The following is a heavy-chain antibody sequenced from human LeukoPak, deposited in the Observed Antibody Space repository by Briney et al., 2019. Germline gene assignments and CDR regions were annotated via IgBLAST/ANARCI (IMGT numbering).Heavy chain of an antibody. D-gene: IGHD3-10*02. J-gene: IGHJ6*04. Sequence: GGSLRLSCAASGFTFSSYAMNWVRRAPGKGLEWVSGISGSGGSTYYADSAKGRFTISRDNSKNTLYLQMNSLRAEDTAVYYCAELGITMIGGVWGKGTTVTISS. CDR1: GFTFSSYA. V-gene: IGHV3-23*01. CDR2: ISGSGGST. CDR3: AELGITMIGGV.